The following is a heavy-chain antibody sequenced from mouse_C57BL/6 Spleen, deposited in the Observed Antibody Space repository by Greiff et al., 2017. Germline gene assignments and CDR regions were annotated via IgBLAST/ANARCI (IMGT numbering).Heavy chain of an antibody. J-gene: IGHJ3*01. CDR3: ARPHYYGSSPTWFAY. D-gene: IGHD1-1*01. CDR2: ISDGGSYT. V-gene: IGHV5-4*03. Sequence: DVMLVESGGGLVKPGGSLKLSCAASGFTFSSYAMSWVRQTPEKRLEWVATISDGGSYTYYPDNVKGRFTISRDNAKNNLYLQMSHLKSEDTAMYYCARPHYYGSSPTWFAYWGQGTLVTVSA. CDR1: GFTFSSYA.